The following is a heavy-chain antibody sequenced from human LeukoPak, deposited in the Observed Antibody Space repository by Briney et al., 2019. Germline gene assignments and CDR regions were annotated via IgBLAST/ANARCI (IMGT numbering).Heavy chain of an antibody. CDR2: IKSGGST. J-gene: IGHJ1*01. V-gene: IGHV3-74*01. D-gene: IGHD3-22*01. CDR3: ARAPSEIGGYYPEYFRH. Sequence: GGSLRLSCAASGFTFSTYWMHWVRQAPGKGLVWVSRIKSGGSTNYADSVKGRFTISRDNAKKTVSLQMNSLRPEDTGVYYCARAPSEIGGYYPEYFRHWGQGTLVTVSS. CDR1: GFTFSTYW.